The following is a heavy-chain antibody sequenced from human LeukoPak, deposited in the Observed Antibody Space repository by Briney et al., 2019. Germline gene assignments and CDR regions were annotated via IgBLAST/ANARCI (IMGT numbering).Heavy chain of an antibody. Sequence: GGSLRLSCVASGFTVSTTHMSWVRQTPGKGLEWVSTIYSGGSIYYADSVEGRFTISRDNSKNTLYLQMNSLRAEDTAVYYCARGSRVTTRLDAFDIWGQGTMVTVSS. D-gene: IGHD4-17*01. CDR3: ARGSRVTTRLDAFDI. V-gene: IGHV3-53*01. CDR2: IYSGGSI. CDR1: GFTVSTTH. J-gene: IGHJ3*02.